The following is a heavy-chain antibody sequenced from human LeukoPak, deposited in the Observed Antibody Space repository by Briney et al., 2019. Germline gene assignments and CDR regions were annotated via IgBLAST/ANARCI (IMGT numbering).Heavy chain of an antibody. Sequence: ASVKVSCKASGYTFTSYYMHWVRQAPGQRLEWMGWINAGNGNTKYSQEFQGRVTITRDTSASTAYMELSSLRSEDMAVYYCARGIAAAGNPYYYYMDVWGKGTTVTVSS. V-gene: IGHV1-3*03. J-gene: IGHJ6*03. CDR3: ARGIAAAGNPYYYYMDV. CDR2: INAGNGNT. CDR1: GYTFTSYY. D-gene: IGHD6-13*01.